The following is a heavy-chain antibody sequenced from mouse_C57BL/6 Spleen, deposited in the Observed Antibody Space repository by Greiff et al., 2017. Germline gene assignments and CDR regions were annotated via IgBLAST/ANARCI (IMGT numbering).Heavy chain of an antibody. V-gene: IGHV1-42*01. CDR2: INPSTGSP. D-gene: IGHD1-1*02. J-gene: IGHJ3*01. CDR1: GYSFTGYY. CDR3: AARVVYAWFAY. Sequence: DVLLVESGPELVKPGASVKISCKASGYSFTGYYMNWVKQSPETSLEWIGEINPSTGSPTYNQKFKAKATLAVDKSSSAAYMQLKSLTSEDSAVYCCAARVVYAWFAYWGQGTLGTVSA.